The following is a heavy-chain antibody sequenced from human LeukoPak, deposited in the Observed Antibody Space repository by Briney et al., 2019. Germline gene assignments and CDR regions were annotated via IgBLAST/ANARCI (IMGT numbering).Heavy chain of an antibody. CDR2: IRNKANSYTT. V-gene: IGHV3-72*01. Sequence: GGSLRLSCEASGFPFSDHNMDWVRQAPGKGLEWVGRIRNKANSYTTEYAASVRGRFTISRDDSKNSLFLQMNSLKTEDTAVYYCARDAGWRLDPWGQGTLVTVSS. CDR1: GFPFSDHN. J-gene: IGHJ5*02. CDR3: ARDAGWRLDP. D-gene: IGHD3-3*01.